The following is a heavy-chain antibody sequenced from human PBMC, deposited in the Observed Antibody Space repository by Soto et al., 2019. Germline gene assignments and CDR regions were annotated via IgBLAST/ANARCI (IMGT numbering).Heavy chain of an antibody. Sequence: GGSLRLSCAASGFTFSSYWMSWVRQAPGKGLEWVANIKQDGSEKYYVDSVKGRFTISRDNAKNSLYLQMNSLRAEDTAVYYCARDLDYDSSGSNPYLDYWDQGTLVTVSS. CDR3: ARDLDYDSSGSNPYLDY. D-gene: IGHD3-22*01. CDR1: GFTFSSYW. CDR2: IKQDGSEK. V-gene: IGHV3-7*01. J-gene: IGHJ4*02.